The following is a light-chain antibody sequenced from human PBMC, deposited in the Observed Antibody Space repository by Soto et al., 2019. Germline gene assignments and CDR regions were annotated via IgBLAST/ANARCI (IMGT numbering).Light chain of an antibody. V-gene: IGKV3-20*01. CDR1: QSVSSSY. CDR3: QQYGSSWWT. CDR2: GAS. J-gene: IGKJ1*01. Sequence: EIVLTQSPGTLSLSPGERATLSCRASQSVSSSYLAWYQQKPGQAPRLLIYGASSRATGIPGRFSGSGSGTDFALTISRLEPEDFAVYYCQQYGSSWWTFGQGTKVEIK.